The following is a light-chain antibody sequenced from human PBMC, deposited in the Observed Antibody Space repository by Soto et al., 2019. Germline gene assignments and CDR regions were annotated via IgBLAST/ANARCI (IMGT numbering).Light chain of an antibody. CDR1: SSDVGGYPY. J-gene: IGLJ3*02. Sequence: HSALTQPASVSGSPGQSITISCTGTSSDVGGYPYVSWYQQHPGNAPKLIIYEVSDRPSGVSDRFSGSKSGNTASLTISGLQAEDEADYYCCSYTSTTTVVFGGGTKLTVL. CDR3: CSYTSTTTVV. CDR2: EVS. V-gene: IGLV2-14*01.